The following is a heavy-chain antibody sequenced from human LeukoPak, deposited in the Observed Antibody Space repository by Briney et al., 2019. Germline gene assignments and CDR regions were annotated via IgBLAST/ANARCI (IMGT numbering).Heavy chain of an antibody. D-gene: IGHD6-19*01. CDR1: GFTFSSYW. V-gene: IGHV3-7*01. CDR2: IKQDGSEK. Sequence: GGSLRLSCAASGFTFSSYWMSWVRQAPGKGLEWVANIKQDGSEKYYVDSVKGRFTISRDNAKNSLYLQMNSLRAEDTAVYYCARVLYSSGWYEGYDYWGQGTLVTVSS. J-gene: IGHJ4*02. CDR3: ARVLYSSGWYEGYDY.